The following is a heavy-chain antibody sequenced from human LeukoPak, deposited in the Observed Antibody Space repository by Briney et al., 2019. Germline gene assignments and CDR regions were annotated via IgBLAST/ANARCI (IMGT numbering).Heavy chain of an antibody. CDR3: ARGAPSAMAPENWFDP. J-gene: IGHJ5*02. CDR1: GYTFTSYY. V-gene: IGHV1-46*01. Sequence: ASVKVSCKASGYTFTSYYMHWVRQAPGQGLEWMGIINPSGGSTSYAQKFQGRVTMTRDTSTSTVYMELSNLRSEDTAVYYCARGAPSAMAPENWFDPWGQGTLVTVSS. CDR2: INPSGGST. D-gene: IGHD5-18*01.